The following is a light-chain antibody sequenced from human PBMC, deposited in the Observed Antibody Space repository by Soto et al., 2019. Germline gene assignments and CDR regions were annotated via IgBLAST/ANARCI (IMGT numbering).Light chain of an antibody. Sequence: QSALTQPASVSGSPGQSITISCTGTSSDVGDNNYVSWYQQHPGKAPKLMIYDVTHRPSGISNRFSGSKSGNTASLTISGLQAEDEADYNCSSYTSSSTIYVFGTGTKLTVL. CDR1: SSDVGDNNY. CDR3: SSYTSSSTIYV. J-gene: IGLJ1*01. V-gene: IGLV2-14*01. CDR2: DVT.